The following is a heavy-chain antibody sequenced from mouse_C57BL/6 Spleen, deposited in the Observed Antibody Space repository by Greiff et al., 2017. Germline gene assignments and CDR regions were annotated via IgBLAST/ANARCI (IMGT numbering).Heavy chain of an antibody. CDR3: TREGRIYDGYCEDAMDY. CDR1: GFTFSSYA. J-gene: IGHJ4*01. CDR2: ISSGGDYI. V-gene: IGHV5-9-1*02. D-gene: IGHD2-3*01. Sequence: EVMLVESGEGLVKPGGSLKLSCAASGFTFSSYAMSWVRQTPEKRLEWVAYISSGGDYIYYADTVKGRFTISRDNARNTLYLQMSSLKSEDTAMYYCTREGRIYDGYCEDAMDYWGQGTSVTVSS.